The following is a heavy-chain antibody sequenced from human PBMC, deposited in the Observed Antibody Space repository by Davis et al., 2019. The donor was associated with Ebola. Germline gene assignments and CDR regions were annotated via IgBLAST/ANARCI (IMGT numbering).Heavy chain of an antibody. Sequence: GGSLRLSCAASGFIFSNYAMSWVRQAPGKGLEWVSTITGCADLTHYADSVKGRLTVSRGNPKNTLYLQMNSLRAEDTAVYYCAKGGTPFLSAYGGNSPLDYWGQGTLVTVSS. CDR1: GFIFSNYA. V-gene: IGHV3-23*01. J-gene: IGHJ4*02. CDR2: ITGCADLT. D-gene: IGHD4-23*01. CDR3: AKGGTPFLSAYGGNSPLDY.